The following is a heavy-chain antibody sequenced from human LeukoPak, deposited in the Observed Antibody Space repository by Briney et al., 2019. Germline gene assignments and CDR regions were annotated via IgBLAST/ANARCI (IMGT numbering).Heavy chain of an antibody. CDR1: GYTFTKYY. CDR3: ARDSNSGAFDI. CDR2: INPSGGST. J-gene: IGHJ3*02. V-gene: IGHV1-46*01. D-gene: IGHD6-6*01. Sequence: ASVKVSCTASGYTFTKYYMHWVRQAPGQGLEWMGIINPSGGSTSYAQKFQGRVTMTRDTSTSRVYMEVSSLRSEDTAVYYCARDSNSGAFDIWGQGTMVTVSS.